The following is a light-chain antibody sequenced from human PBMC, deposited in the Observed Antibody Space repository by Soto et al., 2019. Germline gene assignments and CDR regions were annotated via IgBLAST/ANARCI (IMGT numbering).Light chain of an antibody. CDR2: DNN. Sequence: QSVLTQPPSVSAAPGQEVTMSCSGSTINIGNNFVSWCQQLPGTAPKVLIYDNNQRPSGIPDRFSASKSGTSATLVITGLQTGDEAVYYCGTWDSTLSAYVFGSGTKLTVL. J-gene: IGLJ1*01. CDR1: TINIGNNF. V-gene: IGLV1-51*01. CDR3: GTWDSTLSAYV.